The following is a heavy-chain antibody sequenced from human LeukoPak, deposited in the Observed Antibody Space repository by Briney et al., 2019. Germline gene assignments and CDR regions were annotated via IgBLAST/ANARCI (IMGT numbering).Heavy chain of an antibody. CDR2: ISSSSSTI. J-gene: IGHJ5*02. CDR3: ARERKTKLLRYFDWFYWFDP. Sequence: PGGSLRLSCAASGFTFSSYSMNWVRQAPGKGLEWVSYISSSSSTIYYADSVKGRFTISRDNAKNSLYLQMNSLRDEDTAVYYCARERKTKLLRYFDWFYWFDPWGQGTLVTVSS. D-gene: IGHD3-9*01. CDR1: GFTFSSYS. V-gene: IGHV3-48*02.